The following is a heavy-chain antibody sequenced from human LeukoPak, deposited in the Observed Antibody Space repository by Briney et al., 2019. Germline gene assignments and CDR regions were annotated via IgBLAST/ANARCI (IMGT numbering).Heavy chain of an antibody. CDR1: GFTLSSYE. CDR2: ISSSGSTI. J-gene: IGHJ4*02. D-gene: IGHD4-23*01. V-gene: IGHV3-48*03. CDR3: ARDYGGSSPFDY. Sequence: GGSLRLSCAASGFTLSSYEMHWVRQAPGKGLEWVSYISSSGSTIYYADSVKGRFTISRDNAKNSLYLQMNSLRAEDTAVYYCARDYGGSSPFDYWGQGTLVTVSS.